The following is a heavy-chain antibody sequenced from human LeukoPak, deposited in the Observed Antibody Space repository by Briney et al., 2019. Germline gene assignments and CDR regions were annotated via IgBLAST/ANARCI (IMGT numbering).Heavy chain of an antibody. Sequence: GGSLRLSCAASGFTFRNYEMSWVRQAPGKGLEWVSAISGSGGSTYYTDSVKGRFTISRDNSKNTLYLQMNSLRAEDTAVYYCAKDYYGSGSYFDNDAFDIWGQGTMVTVSS. V-gene: IGHV3-23*01. D-gene: IGHD3-10*01. CDR2: ISGSGGST. CDR3: AKDYYGSGSYFDNDAFDI. CDR1: GFTFRNYE. J-gene: IGHJ3*02.